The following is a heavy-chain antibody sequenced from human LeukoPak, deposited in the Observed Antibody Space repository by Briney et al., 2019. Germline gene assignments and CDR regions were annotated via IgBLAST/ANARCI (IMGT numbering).Heavy chain of an antibody. CDR2: IYYSGTT. V-gene: IGHV4-59*01. J-gene: IGHJ4*02. CDR3: ARGVYIAAAQYAY. CDR1: GGSISSYY. D-gene: IGHD6-13*01. Sequence: ASETLSLTCTVSGGSISSYYWSWIRQPPGKGLEWIGYIYYSGTTNYNPSLESRVTISVDTSKNQFSLKLSSVTAADTAVYYCARGVYIAAAQYAYWGQGTLVTVSS.